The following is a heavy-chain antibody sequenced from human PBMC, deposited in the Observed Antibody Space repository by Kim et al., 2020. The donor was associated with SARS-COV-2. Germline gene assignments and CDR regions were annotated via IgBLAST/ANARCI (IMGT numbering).Heavy chain of an antibody. J-gene: IGHJ4*02. CDR1: GFTFSSYG. V-gene: IGHV3-33*01. Sequence: GGSLRLSCAASGFTFSSYGMHWVRQAPGKGLEWVALIWYDGSNKYYADSVKGRFTISRDNSKNTLFLQMNSLRAEDTAVYCCARGGRDSSGWYADYFDYWGQGTLVTVSS. D-gene: IGHD6-19*01. CDR2: IWYDGSNK. CDR3: ARGGRDSSGWYADYFDY.